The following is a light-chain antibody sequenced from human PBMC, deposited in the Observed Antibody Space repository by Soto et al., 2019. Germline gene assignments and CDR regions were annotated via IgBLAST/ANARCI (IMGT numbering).Light chain of an antibody. Sequence: DIQMTQSPSTLSASVGDGVTITCRASQRISTWLAWYQQKPGKAPNLLISDASSLETGVPSRFSGSGSGTEFTLTINSLQPDYVATYYCQQYKIYWTFGQGTKVDIK. J-gene: IGKJ1*01. CDR2: DAS. CDR3: QQYKIYWT. CDR1: QRISTW. V-gene: IGKV1-5*01.